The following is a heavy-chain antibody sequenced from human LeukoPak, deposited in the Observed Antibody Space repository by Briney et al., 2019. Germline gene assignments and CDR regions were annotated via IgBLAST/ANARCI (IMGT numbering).Heavy chain of an antibody. CDR3: ARDVPSSSWNAFDI. CDR2: INPSGGRT. V-gene: IGHV1-46*01. J-gene: IGHJ3*02. D-gene: IGHD6-13*01. Sequence: GASVKVSCKASGYIFTSYYMHWVRQAPGQGLEWMGIINPSGGRTNYARKFHGRVTMTRDTSTSSVYMELSSLRPEDTAVYYCARDVPSSSWNAFDIWGQGTMVTVSS. CDR1: GYIFTSYY.